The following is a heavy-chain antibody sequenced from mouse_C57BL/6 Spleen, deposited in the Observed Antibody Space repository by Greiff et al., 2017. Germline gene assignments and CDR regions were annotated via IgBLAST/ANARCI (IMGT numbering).Heavy chain of an antibody. Sequence: EVKVVESGGGLVKPRGSLKLSCAASGFTFSSYAMSWVRQTPEKRLEWVATISDGGSYTYYPDNVKGRFTISRDNAKNNLYLQMSHLKSEDTAVYYCAGEHGAMDYWGQGTSVTVAS. CDR1: GFTFSSYA. V-gene: IGHV5-4*01. CDR3: AGEHGAMDY. CDR2: ISDGGSYT. J-gene: IGHJ4*01.